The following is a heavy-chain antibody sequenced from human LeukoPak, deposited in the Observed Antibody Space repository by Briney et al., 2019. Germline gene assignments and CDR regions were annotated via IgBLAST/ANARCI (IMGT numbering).Heavy chain of an antibody. CDR3: ARDALRIAAGTVVLDWFDP. CDR2: IYHSGST. CDR1: GYSISSGYY. D-gene: IGHD6-13*01. J-gene: IGHJ5*02. Sequence: PSETLSLTCTVSGYSISSGYYWGWIRQPPGKGLEWIGSIYHSGSTYYNPSLKSRVTISVDTSKNQFSLKLSSVTAADTAVYYCARDALRIAAGTVVLDWFDPWGQGTLVTVSS. V-gene: IGHV4-38-2*02.